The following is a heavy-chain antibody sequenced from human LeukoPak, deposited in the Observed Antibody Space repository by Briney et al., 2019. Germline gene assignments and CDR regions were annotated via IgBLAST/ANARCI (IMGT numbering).Heavy chain of an antibody. V-gene: IGHV1-46*01. CDR2: INPSGGST. CDR1: GYTFTSYY. CDR3: ARVYGSRAFDI. D-gene: IGHD3-10*01. Sequence: GASVKVSCKASGYTFTSYYMHWVRQAPGQGLEWMGIINPSGGSTSYAQKFQGRVTMTRDMSTSTDYMELSSLRSEDTAVYYCARVYGSRAFDIWGQGTMVTVSS. J-gene: IGHJ3*02.